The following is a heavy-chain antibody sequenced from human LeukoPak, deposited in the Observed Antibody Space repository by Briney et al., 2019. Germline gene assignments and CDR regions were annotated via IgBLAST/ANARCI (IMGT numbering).Heavy chain of an antibody. D-gene: IGHD6-13*01. CDR2: IYTSGST. CDR1: GGSISNFY. J-gene: IGHJ5*02. CDR3: ARARGIAAPYNWFDP. V-gene: IGHV4-4*07. Sequence: SETLSLTCTVSGGSISNFYWSWIRQPAGKGLEWIGRIYTSGSTNYNPSLKCRVTISVDTSKNQFSLKLSSVTAADTAVYYCARARGIAAPYNWFDPWGQGTLVTVSS.